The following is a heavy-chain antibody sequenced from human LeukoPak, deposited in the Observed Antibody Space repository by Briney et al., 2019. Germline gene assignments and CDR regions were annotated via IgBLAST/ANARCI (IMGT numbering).Heavy chain of an antibody. D-gene: IGHD6-13*01. CDR1: GFTFSDYS. V-gene: IGHV3-21*06. Sequence: PGVSLTFSCAASGFTFSDYSLNWVRQAPGKGLEWVSCISGDSRYIYYAGSLKGRSTISRDNAQNSLYLHMNNLRAEDTAVYYCARGPFSSSWSEFDYWGQGTLVTVSS. CDR3: ARGPFSSSWSEFDY. J-gene: IGHJ4*02. CDR2: ISGDSRYI.